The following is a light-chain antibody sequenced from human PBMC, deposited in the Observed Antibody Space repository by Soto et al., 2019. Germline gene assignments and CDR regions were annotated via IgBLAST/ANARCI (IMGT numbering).Light chain of an antibody. V-gene: IGLV2-14*01. Sequence: QSVLTQPASVSGSPGQSITISCPGTSSDVGGYNYVSWYQQHPGKAPKLMIYDVSNRPSGVSNRFSGSKSGNTASLTISGLHAEDEADYYCSSYTSSISYVFGTGTKLTVL. CDR1: SSDVGGYNY. CDR3: SSYTSSISYV. J-gene: IGLJ1*01. CDR2: DVS.